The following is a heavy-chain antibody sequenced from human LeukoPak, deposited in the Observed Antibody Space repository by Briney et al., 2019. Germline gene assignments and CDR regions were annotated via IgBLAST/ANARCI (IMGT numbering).Heavy chain of an antibody. Sequence: GGSLRLSCAASGFTFSSYAMSWVRQAPGKGLEWVSAISGSGGSTYYADSVKGRFTISRDNSKNTLYLQMNSLRAEDTAVYYCAKTKYDSSGYQHGDYFDYWGQGTLVTVSS. CDR1: GFTFSSYA. CDR3: AKTKYDSSGYQHGDYFDY. J-gene: IGHJ4*02. D-gene: IGHD3-22*01. CDR2: ISGSGGST. V-gene: IGHV3-23*01.